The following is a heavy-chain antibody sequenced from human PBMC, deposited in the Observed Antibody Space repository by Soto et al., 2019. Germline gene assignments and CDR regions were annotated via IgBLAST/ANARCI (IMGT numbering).Heavy chain of an antibody. D-gene: IGHD5-18*01. J-gene: IGHJ3*02. CDR2: IFSNDEK. CDR3: ARVRLYSSGHDAFDI. CDR1: GFSPSNARMG. V-gene: IGHV2-26*01. Sequence: ASGPTLVNPTETLTLTCTVSGFSPSNARMGVSWIRQPPGKALEWLAHIFSNDEKSYSTSLESRLTISKDTSQSQVVLTMTNLDPWDTATYYCARVRLYSSGHDAFDIWGQGTMVTVSS.